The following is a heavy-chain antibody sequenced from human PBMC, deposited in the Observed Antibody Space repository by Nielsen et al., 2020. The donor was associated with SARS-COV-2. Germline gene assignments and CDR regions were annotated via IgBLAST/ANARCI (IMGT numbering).Heavy chain of an antibody. Sequence: ASVKVSCKASGYTFKRNAMNWVRQAPGQGLEWMGWINTNTGNPTYAQGFTSRFVFSLDTSVSTAYLQISSLKAEDTAVYYCARDRIQLWLLHWGQGTLVTVSS. CDR3: ARDRIQLWLLH. CDR2: INTNTGNP. J-gene: IGHJ4*02. CDR1: GYTFKRNA. D-gene: IGHD5-18*01. V-gene: IGHV7-4-1*02.